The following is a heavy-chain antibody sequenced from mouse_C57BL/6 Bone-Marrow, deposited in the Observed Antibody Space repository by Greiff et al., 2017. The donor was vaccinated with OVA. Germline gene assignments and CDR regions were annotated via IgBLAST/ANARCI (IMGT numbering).Heavy chain of an antibody. CDR3: ARHEAYYSNGAWFAY. V-gene: IGHV1-62-2*01. CDR1: GYTFTEYT. Sequence: ESGAELVKPGAPVKLSCKASGYTFTEYTIHWVKQRSGQGLEWIGWFYPGSGSIKYNEKFKDKATLTADKSSSTVYMELSRLTSEDSAVYFCARHEAYYSNGAWFAYWGQGTLVTVSA. J-gene: IGHJ3*01. D-gene: IGHD2-5*01. CDR2: FYPGSGSI.